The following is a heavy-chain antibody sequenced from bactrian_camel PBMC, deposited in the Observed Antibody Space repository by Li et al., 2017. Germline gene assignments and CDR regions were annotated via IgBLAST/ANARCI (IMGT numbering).Heavy chain of an antibody. CDR3: AAVTGCSLTPWLRDPGNKSGPMN. CDR2: ITRIHGGT. J-gene: IGHJ4*01. Sequence: HVQLVESGGGSVQAGGSLSVSCTDSRRTYSTYCMAWFRQAPGQEREGVAVITRIHGGTEYADSVKGRFIISRDSSKMTWSLQMNNLKPEDTAMYYCAAVTGCSLTPWLRDPGNKSGPMNWGQGTQVTVS. CDR1: RRTYSTYC. D-gene: IGHD3*01. V-gene: IGHV3-3*01.